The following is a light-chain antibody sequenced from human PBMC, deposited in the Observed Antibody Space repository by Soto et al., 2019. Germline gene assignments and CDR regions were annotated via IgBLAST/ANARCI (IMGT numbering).Light chain of an antibody. Sequence: DIQLTQSPSSLSASVGGRVTITCRASQSITRYLNWYQHKPGRAPKLLIYDASNLEAGVPSRFRGSGSGTDFTFTISRLQPEDIATYYCQQHENLPTFGQGTRLEIK. CDR3: QQHENLPT. V-gene: IGKV1-33*01. CDR1: QSITRY. CDR2: DAS. J-gene: IGKJ5*01.